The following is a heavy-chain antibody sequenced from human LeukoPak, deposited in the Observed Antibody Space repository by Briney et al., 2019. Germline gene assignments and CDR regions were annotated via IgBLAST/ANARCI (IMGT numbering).Heavy chain of an antibody. D-gene: IGHD1-1*01. J-gene: IGHJ6*02. CDR1: GFTFTSFS. CDR3: VKAVRTYYYYGMDV. Sequence: GGSLRLSCAVSGFTFTSFSMHWVRQAPGKGLEYVSAISSNGGSTYYANSVKGRFTISRDNSKDKLYLQMDSLRAEDMAVYYCVKAVRTYYYYGMDVWGQGTTVTVSS. CDR2: ISSNGGST. V-gene: IGHV3-64*01.